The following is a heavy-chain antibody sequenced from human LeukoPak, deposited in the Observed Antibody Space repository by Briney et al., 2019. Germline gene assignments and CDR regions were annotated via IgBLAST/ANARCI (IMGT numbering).Heavy chain of an antibody. Sequence: PSETLSLTCTVSGGSISSYYWNWIRQPAGKGLEWIGRIYTTGSTNYNPSLKSRVTMSVDTSKNQFSLKLTSVTAADTAVYYCARFDIYGSGSYAFDYWGQGTLVTVSS. CDR2: IYTTGST. J-gene: IGHJ4*02. D-gene: IGHD3-10*01. CDR3: ARFDIYGSGSYAFDY. V-gene: IGHV4-4*07. CDR1: GGSISSYY.